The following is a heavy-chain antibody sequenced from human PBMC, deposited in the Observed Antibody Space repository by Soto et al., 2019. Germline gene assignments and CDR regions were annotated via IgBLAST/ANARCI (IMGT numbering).Heavy chain of an antibody. Sequence: QVQLVPSGAEVRKPGSSVKVSCKASGGTFSSSGINWVRQAPGQGLECIGGIIPLSGTSSHAQKFQGRVTITADESTGTVNMELGSLTSDETAVYYCAISRDTTGYCDHWGQGTLVTVSS. V-gene: IGHV1-69*01. D-gene: IGHD3-9*01. CDR2: IIPLSGTS. CDR1: GGTFSSSG. J-gene: IGHJ5*02. CDR3: AISRDTTGYCDH.